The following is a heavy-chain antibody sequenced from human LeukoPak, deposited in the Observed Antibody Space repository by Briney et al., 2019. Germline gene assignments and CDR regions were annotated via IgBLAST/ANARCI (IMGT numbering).Heavy chain of an antibody. J-gene: IGHJ6*03. D-gene: IGHD1-26*01. CDR1: GFTFSSYS. Sequence: GGSLRLSCAASGFTFSSYSMNWVRHAPGKGLEWVSSISSSSSYIYYADSVKGRFTISRDNAKNSLYLQMNSLRAEDTAVYYCARAGSQTGYYYYMDVWGKGTTVTVSS. CDR2: ISSSSSYI. V-gene: IGHV3-21*01. CDR3: ARAGSQTGYYYYMDV.